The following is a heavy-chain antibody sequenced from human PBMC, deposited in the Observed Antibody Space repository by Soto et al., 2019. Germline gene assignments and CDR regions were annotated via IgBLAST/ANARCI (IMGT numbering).Heavy chain of an antibody. CDR3: ARVGTGGSSDVNWFDP. V-gene: IGHV1-2*02. D-gene: IGHD2-15*01. CDR1: GYTFTGYY. J-gene: IGHJ5*02. Sequence: ASVKVSCKASGYTFTGYYMHWVRQAPGQGLEWMGWINPNSGGTNYAQKFQGRVTMTRDTSISTAYMELSRLRSDDTAVYYCARVGTGGSSDVNWFDPWGQGTLVTVSS. CDR2: INPNSGGT.